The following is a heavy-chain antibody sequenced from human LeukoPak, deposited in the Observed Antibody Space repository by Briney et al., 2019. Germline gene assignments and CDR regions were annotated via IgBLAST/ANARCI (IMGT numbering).Heavy chain of an antibody. D-gene: IGHD4-23*01. CDR3: ARDYGGSSPFDY. V-gene: IGHV3-48*03. J-gene: IGHJ4*02. CDR2: ISDSVSTI. CDR1: GFTFSSYE. Sequence: PGGSLRLSCAASGFTFSSYEMNWVRQAPGKGLEWVSYISDSVSTIYYADSVKGRFTISRDNAKNSLYLQMNSLRAEDTAVYYCARDYGGSSPFDYWGQGTLVTVSS.